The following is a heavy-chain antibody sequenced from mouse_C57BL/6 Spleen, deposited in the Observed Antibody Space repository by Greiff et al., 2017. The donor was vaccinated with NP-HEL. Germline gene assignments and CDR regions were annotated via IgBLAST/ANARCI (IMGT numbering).Heavy chain of an antibody. J-gene: IGHJ1*03. D-gene: IGHD1-1*01. CDR1: GFTFSDYY. CDR3: AREPKDSSYWYFDV. CDR2: INYDGSST. Sequence: EVKLVESEGGLVQPGSSMKLSCTASGFTFSDYYMAWVRQVPEKGLEWVANINYDGSSTYYLDSLKSRFIISRDNAKNILYLQMSSLKSEDTATYYCAREPKDSSYWYFDVWGTGTTVTVSS. V-gene: IGHV5-16*01.